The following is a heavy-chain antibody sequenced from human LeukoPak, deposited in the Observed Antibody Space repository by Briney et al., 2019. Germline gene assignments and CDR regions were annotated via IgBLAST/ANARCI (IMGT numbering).Heavy chain of an antibody. CDR2: INHSGST. CDR3: ARGPNNGFWSGYYAG. V-gene: IGHV4-34*01. CDR1: GGSFSGYY. J-gene: IGHJ4*02. Sequence: SETLSLTCAVYGGSFSGYYWSWIRQPPGKGLEWIGEINHSGSTNYNPSLKSRVTISVDTSKNQFSLKLSSVTAADTAVYYCARGPNNGFWSGYYAGGGQGTLVTVSS. D-gene: IGHD3-3*01.